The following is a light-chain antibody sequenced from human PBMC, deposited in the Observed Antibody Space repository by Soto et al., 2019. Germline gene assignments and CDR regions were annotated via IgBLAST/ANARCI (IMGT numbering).Light chain of an antibody. V-gene: IGKV3-20*01. J-gene: IGKJ5*01. CDR1: QSVSSNY. Sequence: EIVLTQSPGTLSLSPGERATLSCRARQSVSSNYLAWYQQKPGQAPRLLIYGASSRAIGIPDRFSGSGSGTDFTLTISRLEPEDFAVYYCQQYGSSPSTFGQGTRLEIK. CDR2: GAS. CDR3: QQYGSSPST.